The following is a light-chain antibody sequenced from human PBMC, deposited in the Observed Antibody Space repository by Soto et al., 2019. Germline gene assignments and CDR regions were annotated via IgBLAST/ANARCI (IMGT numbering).Light chain of an antibody. J-gene: IGLJ1*01. V-gene: IGLV2-8*01. CDR2: DVN. CDR1: SSDVGGYNF. Sequence: QAVVTQPPSASGSPGQSVTISCTGTSSDVGGYNFVSWYQQHPGKAPKVMIFDVNRRPSGVPDRFSGSKSGNTASLTVSGLQAEDEADYYCSSHAGTDNPFVFGTGTKLTVL. CDR3: SSHAGTDNPFV.